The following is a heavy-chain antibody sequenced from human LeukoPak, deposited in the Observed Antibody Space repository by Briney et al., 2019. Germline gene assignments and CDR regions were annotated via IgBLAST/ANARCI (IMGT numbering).Heavy chain of an antibody. V-gene: IGHV4-39*01. CDR2: IFYTGTT. J-gene: IGHJ4*02. CDR3: ARHVSVAVTNFFDY. CDR1: GGSISTSNYY. D-gene: IGHD6-19*01. Sequence: SETLSLTCTVSGGSISTSNYYWGWIRQPPGKGLEWIGNIFYTGTTYSNPSLKSRVTISVDTSKNQFSLRLSSVTAADTAVYYCARHVSVAVTNFFDYWGQGTLVTVSS.